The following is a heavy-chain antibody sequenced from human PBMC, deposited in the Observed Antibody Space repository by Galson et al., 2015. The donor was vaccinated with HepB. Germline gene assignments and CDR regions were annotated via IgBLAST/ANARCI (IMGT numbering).Heavy chain of an antibody. Sequence: SVKVSCKVSGYTLTELSMHWVRQAPGKGLEWMGGFDPEDGETIHAQKFQGRITMTEDTSTDTAYMELSSLRSADTAVYYCATRRPTYSSSWYIGAFDIWGQGTMVTVSS. CDR1: GYTLTELS. D-gene: IGHD6-13*01. CDR2: FDPEDGET. CDR3: ATRRPTYSSSWYIGAFDI. V-gene: IGHV1-24*01. J-gene: IGHJ3*02.